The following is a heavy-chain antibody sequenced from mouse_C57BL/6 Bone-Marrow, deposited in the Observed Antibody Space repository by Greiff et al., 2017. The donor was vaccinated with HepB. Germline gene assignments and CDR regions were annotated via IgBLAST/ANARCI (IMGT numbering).Heavy chain of an antibody. D-gene: IGHD2-1*01. CDR2: INPNYGTT. CDR3: ARPLYRGVYYAMDY. CDR1: GYSFTDYN. V-gene: IGHV1-39*01. J-gene: IGHJ4*01. Sequence: VQLQQSGPELVKPGASVKISCKASGYSFTDYNMNWVKQSNGKSLEWIGVINPNYGTTSYNQKFKGKATLTVDQSSSTAYMQLNSLTSEDSSVYYCARPLYRGVYYAMDYWGQGTSVTVSS.